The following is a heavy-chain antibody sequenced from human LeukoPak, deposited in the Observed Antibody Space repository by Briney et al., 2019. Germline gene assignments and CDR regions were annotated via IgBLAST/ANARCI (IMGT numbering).Heavy chain of an antibody. D-gene: IGHD3-16*01. CDR3: ATPGSVSLMLHYFDY. CDR2: ISSEVDKK. Sequence: GRSLRLSCAASGFTFSNYAMHWVRQAPGKGLEWVAVISSEVDKKYYADSVEGRFTISRDNSTYTLYLQMNSLTPEDTAVYYCATPGSVSLMLHYFDYWGQGTLVTVSS. V-gene: IGHV3-30-3*01. J-gene: IGHJ4*02. CDR1: GFTFSNYA.